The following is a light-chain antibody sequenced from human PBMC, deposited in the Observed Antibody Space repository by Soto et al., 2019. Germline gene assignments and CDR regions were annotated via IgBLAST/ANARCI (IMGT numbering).Light chain of an antibody. V-gene: IGKV1-33*01. J-gene: IGKJ3*01. CDR1: QDISNH. CDR3: QQYDNLPTFT. CDR2: DAS. Sequence: DIQMTQSPSSLSASVGDRVTITCQASQDISNHLNWYQQKPGKAPKLLIYDASSLETGVPSSFSGSGSGTDFTFTIASLRPADIATYYCQQYDNLPTFTFGPGTKVDIK.